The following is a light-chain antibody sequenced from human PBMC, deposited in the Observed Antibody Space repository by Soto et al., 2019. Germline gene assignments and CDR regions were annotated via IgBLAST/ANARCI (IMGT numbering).Light chain of an antibody. V-gene: IGKV3-15*01. J-gene: IGKJ2*01. Sequence: EIVMTQSPATLSVSPGEKAPLSCGASRGVSSTLAWYQQKPGQAPRLLIYGASTRATGIPARFSGSGSGTEFTLTISSLQSEDFAVYYCQQYNNWPRTFGQGTKLEIK. CDR3: QQYNNWPRT. CDR2: GAS. CDR1: RGVSST.